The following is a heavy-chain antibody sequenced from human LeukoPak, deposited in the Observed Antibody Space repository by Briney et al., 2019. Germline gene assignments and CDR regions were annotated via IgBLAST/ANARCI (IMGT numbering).Heavy chain of an antibody. D-gene: IGHD3-10*01. Sequence: ASVKVSCKSSGFTFTDHYIHWVRQGPGQGLEWMGYIGPHSTFTSSPQEFQGRVTMTRDASMSTAYMELTRLTSDDTAVYYCVRKGEGPFPKDFGYGGKGALVTVPS. CDR2: IGPHSTFT. CDR1: GFTFTDHY. CDR3: VRKGEGPFPKDFGY. V-gene: IGHV1-2*02. J-gene: IGHJ4*02.